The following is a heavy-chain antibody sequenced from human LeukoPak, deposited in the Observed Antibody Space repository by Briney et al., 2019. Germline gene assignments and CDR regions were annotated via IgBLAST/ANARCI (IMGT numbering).Heavy chain of an antibody. CDR3: TTSYSGNSWYDWFGP. CDR1: GFTFSGSS. V-gene: IGHV3-73*01. J-gene: IGHJ5*02. D-gene: IGHD6-13*01. CDR2: IRTKANSYAT. Sequence: GGSLRLSCAASGFTFSGSSIHWVRQASGKGLEWVGLIRTKANSYATAYAASVTGRFTISRDDSKDTSYLQMNSLKTEDTALYFCTTSYSGNSWYDWFGPWGQGALVTVSS.